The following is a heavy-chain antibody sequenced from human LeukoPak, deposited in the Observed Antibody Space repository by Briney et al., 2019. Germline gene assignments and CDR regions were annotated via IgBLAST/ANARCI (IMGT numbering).Heavy chain of an antibody. CDR2: ISSNGGST. Sequence: PGGSLRLSCAASGFSFSSYAMHWVRQAPGKGLEYVSAISSNGGSTYYANSVKGRFTISRDNSKNTLYLQMGSLRAEDMAVYYCARCMSTNTSSPGWGQGTMVTVSS. J-gene: IGHJ3*01. V-gene: IGHV3-64*01. D-gene: IGHD2-8*01. CDR1: GFSFSSYA. CDR3: ARCMSTNTSSPG.